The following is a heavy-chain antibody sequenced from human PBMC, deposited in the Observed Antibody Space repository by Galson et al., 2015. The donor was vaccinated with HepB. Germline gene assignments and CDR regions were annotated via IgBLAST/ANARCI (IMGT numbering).Heavy chain of an antibody. CDR2: IYPSDSDT. D-gene: IGHD6-6*01. V-gene: IGHV5-51*01. CDR3: ARAFSLSSSWFDP. CDR1: GYSFTSWW. Sequence: SGAEVKKPGESLKISCKGSGYSFTSWWIGWVRRMPGKGLEWMGIIYPSDSDTRYNPSFQGQVTISADKSINTAYLEWISLKASDTAVYYCARAFSLSSSWFDPWGQGTRVTVSS. J-gene: IGHJ5*02.